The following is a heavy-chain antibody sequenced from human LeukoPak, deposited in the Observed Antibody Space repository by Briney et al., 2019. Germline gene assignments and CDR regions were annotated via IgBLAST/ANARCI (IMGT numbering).Heavy chain of an antibody. Sequence: PSETLSLTCTVSGGSIKNYYWSWVRQPPGKGLEWIGCIDYSGSTKYNPSLRSRLTISVDTSKTQFSLRLTSVTAADTALYYCVRGGFGSSTYYFEVDPWGQGTLVTVSS. CDR3: VRGGFGSSTYYFEVDP. V-gene: IGHV4-59*01. CDR2: IDYSGST. J-gene: IGHJ5*02. CDR1: GGSIKNYY. D-gene: IGHD3-10*01.